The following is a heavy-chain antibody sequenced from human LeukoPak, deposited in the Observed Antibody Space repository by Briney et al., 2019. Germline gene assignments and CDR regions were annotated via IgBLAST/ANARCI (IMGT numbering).Heavy chain of an antibody. CDR3: ARGVWELTWGLDYYYYMDV. Sequence: GGSLRLSCAASGFTFSSYGMHWVRQAPGKGLEWVAFIRYDGSNKYYADSVKGRFTISRDSFENSLYLQINSLRAEDTAVYYCARGVWELTWGLDYYYYMDVWGKGTTVTVSS. D-gene: IGHD3-16*01. V-gene: IGHV3-30*02. CDR1: GFTFSSYG. J-gene: IGHJ6*03. CDR2: IRYDGSNK.